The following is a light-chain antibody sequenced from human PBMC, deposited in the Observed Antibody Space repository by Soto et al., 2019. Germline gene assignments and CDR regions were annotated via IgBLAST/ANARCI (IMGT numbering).Light chain of an antibody. V-gene: IGLV2-14*03. CDR2: DVS. CDR1: SSDVGAYDY. Sequence: QSVLTQPPSASGTPGQRVTISCSGSSSDVGAYDYVSWYQQHPGKVPKLMIYDVSNRPSGVSDRFSGSKSGDTASLTISGLQAEDEADYYCSSYTSSTFVVFGGGTKVTVL. CDR3: SSYTSSTFVV. J-gene: IGLJ2*01.